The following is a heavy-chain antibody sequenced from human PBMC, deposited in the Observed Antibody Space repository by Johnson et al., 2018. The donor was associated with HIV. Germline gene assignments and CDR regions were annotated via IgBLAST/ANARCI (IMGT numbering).Heavy chain of an antibody. CDR3: ASLSDDAFDF. Sequence: QMLLVESGGGVVQPGRSLRLSCAASGFTFSNYGMHWVRQTPGKWLEWVAVIWYDGSNKYYADSVKGRFTISRDNSENTLYLQMNSLKAEDTAVYYCASLSDDAFDFWGQGTMVIVSS. CDR2: IWYDGSNK. V-gene: IGHV3-33*01. J-gene: IGHJ3*01. CDR1: GFTFSNYG.